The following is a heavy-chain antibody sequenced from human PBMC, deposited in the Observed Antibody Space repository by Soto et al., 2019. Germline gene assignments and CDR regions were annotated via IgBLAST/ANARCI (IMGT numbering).Heavy chain of an antibody. Sequence: GSLRLSCAASGFTFRIYYMTWIRQAPGEGLEWISYISSAGDHTDYADSVKGRFTISRDNARNSLFLQMNSLRVEDTAVYYCVRANWNVDYWGRGTLVTVSS. CDR2: ISSAGDHT. V-gene: IGHV3-11*06. D-gene: IGHD1-1*01. J-gene: IGHJ4*02. CDR1: GFTFRIYY. CDR3: VRANWNVDY.